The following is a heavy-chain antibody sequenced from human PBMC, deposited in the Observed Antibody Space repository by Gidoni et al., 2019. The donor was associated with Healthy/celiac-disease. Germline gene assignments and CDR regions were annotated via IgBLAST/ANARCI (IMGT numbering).Heavy chain of an antibody. CDR2: ISWNSGSI. J-gene: IGHJ4*02. D-gene: IGHD4-17*01. CDR3: AKDMTHDYGESFDY. CDR1: GFTFDDYA. Sequence: EVQLVESGGRLVQPGRSLRLSCAASGFTFDDYAIHWVRLAPGKGLEWVSGISWNSGSIGYADSVKGRFTISRDNAKNSLYLQMNSLRAEDTALYYFAKDMTHDYGESFDYWGQGTLVTVSS. V-gene: IGHV3-9*01.